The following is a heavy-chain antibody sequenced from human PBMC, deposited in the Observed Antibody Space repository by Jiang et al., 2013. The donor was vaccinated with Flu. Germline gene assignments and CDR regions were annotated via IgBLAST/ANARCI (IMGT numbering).Heavy chain of an antibody. CDR1: GFNLSTYA. J-gene: IGHJ6*02. V-gene: IGHV3-30-3*01. CDR2: ISFDGSKK. D-gene: IGHD1-26*01. CDR3: ARDRGDYTGNYLGYGLDL. Sequence: VVQPGGSLRISCAASGFNLSTYAMHWVRQAPGKGLEWVAVISFDGSKKYYADSVKGRFTISRDNSKNTLSLQMDSLRPDDTTIYYCARDRGDYTGNYLGYGLDLWGQGTTVTVSS.